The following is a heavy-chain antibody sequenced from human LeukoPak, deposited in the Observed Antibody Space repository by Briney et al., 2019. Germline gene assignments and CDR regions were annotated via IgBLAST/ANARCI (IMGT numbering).Heavy chain of an antibody. CDR2: ITGGGNT. D-gene: IGHD1-26*01. CDR1: GFTFGDYA. CDR3: AASGGPKYYFDY. V-gene: IGHV3-23*01. J-gene: IGHJ4*02. Sequence: GGSLRLSCTASGFTFGDYAMSWVRQAPGKGLEWVSAITGGGNTFYADSVKGRFTISRDNSKDTLYLQMNSLGADDTAVYYCAASGGPKYYFDYWGQGTLVTVSS.